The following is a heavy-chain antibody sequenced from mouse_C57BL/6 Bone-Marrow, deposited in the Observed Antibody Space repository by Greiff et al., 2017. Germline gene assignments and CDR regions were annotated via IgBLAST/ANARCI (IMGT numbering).Heavy chain of an antibody. V-gene: IGHV2-2*01. CDR1: GFSLTSYG. Sequence: VQLQQSGPGLVQPSQSLSITCTVSGFSLTSYGVHWVRQSPGKGLEWLGVIWGGGSTDYNAAFISRLSISKDNSKSQVFFKMNSLQADDTAIYYCAREGGLAYWGQGTLVTVSA. CDR3: AREGGLAY. CDR2: IWGGGST. D-gene: IGHD3-3*01. J-gene: IGHJ3*01.